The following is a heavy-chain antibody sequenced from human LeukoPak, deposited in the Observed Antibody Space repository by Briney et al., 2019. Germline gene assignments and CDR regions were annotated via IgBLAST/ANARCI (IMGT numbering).Heavy chain of an antibody. J-gene: IGHJ4*02. Sequence: PGGSLRLSCAASGFSVSNYVMNWVRQAPGKGLEWVSGISASSINTYYAESVKGRFTISRDISMNTLNLQMNSLRAEDTAVYYCARGNYYGSGCDFSGQGSLVTVSS. CDR3: ARGNYYGSGCDF. V-gene: IGHV3-23*01. CDR1: GFSVSNYV. CDR2: ISASSINT. D-gene: IGHD3-10*01.